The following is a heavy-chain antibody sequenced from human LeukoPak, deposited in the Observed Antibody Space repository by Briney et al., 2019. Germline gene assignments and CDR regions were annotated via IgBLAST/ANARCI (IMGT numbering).Heavy chain of an antibody. Sequence: AGGSLRLSCAASGFTFSSYSMNWVRQAPGKGLEWVSFISSSSAHINYADSVKGRFTISRDNPRNSLYLQMNSLRAKDTAVYYCARDIGGSYTAIDYWGQGTLVTVSS. J-gene: IGHJ4*02. V-gene: IGHV3-21*01. CDR3: ARDIGGSYTAIDY. CDR2: ISSSSAHI. CDR1: GFTFSSYS. D-gene: IGHD1-26*01.